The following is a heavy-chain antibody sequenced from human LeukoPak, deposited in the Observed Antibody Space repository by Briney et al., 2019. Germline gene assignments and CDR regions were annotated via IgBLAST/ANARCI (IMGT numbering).Heavy chain of an antibody. D-gene: IGHD3-22*01. CDR1: GFSFNSYT. Sequence: GGSLRLSCLGSGFSFNSYTMNWVREAPGKGLEWVSTISPVTSYTWYAESVKGRFTISRDNPKNSLYLQMNSLRAEDTAVYYCARDYYDSSGAGSLWGQGTLVTVSS. J-gene: IGHJ4*02. CDR2: ISPVTSYT. V-gene: IGHV3-21*01. CDR3: ARDYYDSSGAGSL.